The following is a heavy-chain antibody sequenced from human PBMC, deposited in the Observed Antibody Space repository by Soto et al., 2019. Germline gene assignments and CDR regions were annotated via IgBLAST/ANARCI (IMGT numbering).Heavy chain of an antibody. CDR3: ASDRCSGNGCYSLDF. D-gene: IGHD2-15*01. CDR2: INPNSGDT. J-gene: IGHJ4*02. Sequence: QVRLVQSGAEVKKPGASVKVSCKSSGYTFTGYYIHWVRQAPGQGLEWMGRINPNSGDTNYAQKFQVRVTMTRDTSISTAYMELSSLRFDDTAVYYCASDRCSGNGCYSLDFWGQGTLVTVSS. V-gene: IGHV1-2*02. CDR1: GYTFTGYY.